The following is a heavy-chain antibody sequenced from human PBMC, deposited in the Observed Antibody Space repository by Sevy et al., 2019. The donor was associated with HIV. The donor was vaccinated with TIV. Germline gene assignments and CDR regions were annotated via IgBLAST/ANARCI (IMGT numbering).Heavy chain of an antibody. CDR1: GFTFSIIY. Sequence: GGSLRLSCAASGFTFSIIYMNWVRQSPGKGLEWVGRMKSKTDGGTTDYAATVKDRFTMSRNDSKNTVYLQMNSLKADDTAVYYCTTVGFPNGESEAFDIWGQGTMVTVSS. J-gene: IGHJ3*02. CDR3: TTVGFPNGESEAFDI. CDR2: MKSKTDGGTT. V-gene: IGHV3-15*01. D-gene: IGHD7-27*01.